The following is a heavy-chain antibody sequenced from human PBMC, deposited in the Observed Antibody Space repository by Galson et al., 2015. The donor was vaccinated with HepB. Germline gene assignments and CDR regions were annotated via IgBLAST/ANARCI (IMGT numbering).Heavy chain of an antibody. CDR2: INAGNGNT. CDR3: ARDYCSGGSCYWAAYYFDY. V-gene: IGHV1-3*01. Sequence: SVKVSCKASGYTFTSYAMHWVRQAPGQRLEWMGWINAGNGNTKYSQKFQGRVTITRDTSASTAYMELSSLRSEDTAVYYCARDYCSGGSCYWAAYYFDYWGQGTLVTVSS. D-gene: IGHD2-15*01. CDR1: GYTFTSYA. J-gene: IGHJ4*02.